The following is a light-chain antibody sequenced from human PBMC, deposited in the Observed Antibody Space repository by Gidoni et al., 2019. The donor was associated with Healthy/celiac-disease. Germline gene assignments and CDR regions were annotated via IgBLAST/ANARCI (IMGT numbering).Light chain of an antibody. V-gene: IGKV3-15*01. CDR1: QSVSSN. J-gene: IGKJ3*01. Sequence: EIVMTQSPATLSVSPGERATLSCRASQSVSSNLAWYQQKPGQAPRLLIYGASTRATGIPARFSGSGSGTEFTLTISSLQSEDFAVYYCQQYNNWVLVTFXPXTKVDIK. CDR2: GAS. CDR3: QQYNNWVLVT.